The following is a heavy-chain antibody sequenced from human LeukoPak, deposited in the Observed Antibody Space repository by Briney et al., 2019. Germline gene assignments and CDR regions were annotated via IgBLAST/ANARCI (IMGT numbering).Heavy chain of an antibody. J-gene: IGHJ4*02. CDR2: ISGSGSYI. CDR1: GFTFSSYS. V-gene: IGHV3-21*06. CDR3: ASEIVGATVLDY. Sequence: GGSLRLSCAASGFTFSSYSMNWVRQAPGKGLEWVSSISGSGSYIYYADSVKGRFTISRDNAKNLLYLQMNSLRAEDTAVYYCASEIVGATVLDYWGQGILVTVSS. D-gene: IGHD1-26*01.